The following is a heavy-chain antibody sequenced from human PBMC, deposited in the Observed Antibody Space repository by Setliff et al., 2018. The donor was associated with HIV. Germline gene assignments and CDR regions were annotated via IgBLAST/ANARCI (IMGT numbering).Heavy chain of an antibody. J-gene: IGHJ4*02. D-gene: IGHD3-10*01. CDR1: GGSFTGYY. CDR2: ITYSGSA. CDR3: ATHYYASGSFDH. V-gene: IGHV4-34*01. Sequence: PSETLSLTCAVYGGSFTGYYWNWIRQPPGKGLEWIGYITYSGSAYYNPSLKSRVTISVDTSKNQFSLKLSSVTAADPAVYYCATHYYASGSFDHWGQGTLVTVSS.